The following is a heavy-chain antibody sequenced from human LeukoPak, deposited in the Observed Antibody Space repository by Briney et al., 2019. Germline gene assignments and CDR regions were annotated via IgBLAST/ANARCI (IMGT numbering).Heavy chain of an antibody. CDR2: ISWNSGSR. V-gene: IGHV3-9*01. CDR1: GFTFDDYA. D-gene: IGHD3-3*02. Sequence: GGSLRLSCATSGFTFDDYAMHWVRQAPGKGLEWVSGISWNSGSRGYADSVKGRFTISRDNAKNSLYLQMNSLRAEDTALYYCAKAKGDELGPFDYWGQGTLVTVSS. J-gene: IGHJ4*02. CDR3: AKAKGDELGPFDY.